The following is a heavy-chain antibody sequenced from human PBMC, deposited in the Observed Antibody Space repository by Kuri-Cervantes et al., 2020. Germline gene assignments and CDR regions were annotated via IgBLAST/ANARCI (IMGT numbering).Heavy chain of an antibody. CDR1: GFTFSNYG. CDR3: ARGPPPHYYDSSGYFFPRSPSAEYFQH. Sequence: GGSLRLSCAASGFTFSNYGMNWVRQAPGKGLEWVSSISSSSSYIYYADSVKGRFIISRDNANNSLFLQVNSLRAEDTAVYYCARGPPPHYYDSSGYFFPRSPSAEYFQHWGQGTLVTVSS. D-gene: IGHD3-22*01. CDR2: ISSSSSYI. V-gene: IGHV3-21*01. J-gene: IGHJ1*01.